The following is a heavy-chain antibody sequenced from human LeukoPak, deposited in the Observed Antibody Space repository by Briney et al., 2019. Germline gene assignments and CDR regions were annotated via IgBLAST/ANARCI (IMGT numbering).Heavy chain of an antibody. V-gene: IGHV3-11*04. CDR1: GFTFSDYY. J-gene: IGHJ4*02. Sequence: GGSLRLSCAASGFTFSDYYMSWIRQAPGKGLEWGSYISSSGSTIYYADSVKGRFSISRDNAKTSLYLQMNSLRAEDTAVYYCRVDSFLYYYDSRSYYFDYWGQGTLVTVSS. D-gene: IGHD3-22*01. CDR3: RVDSFLYYYDSRSYYFDY. CDR2: ISSSGSTI.